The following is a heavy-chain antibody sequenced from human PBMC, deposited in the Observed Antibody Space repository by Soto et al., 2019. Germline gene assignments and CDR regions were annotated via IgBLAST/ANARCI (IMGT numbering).Heavy chain of an antibody. CDR3: ARIAAAGFYFDY. Sequence: TGSVVYISSYCWSWIRQPQGKGLDCIGYIYYSGSTNYNPSLKSRVTISVDTSKNQFSLKLSSVTAADTAVYYCARIAAAGFYFDYWGQGTLVTVSS. D-gene: IGHD6-13*01. J-gene: IGHJ4*02. CDR1: VVYISSYC. CDR2: IYYSGST. V-gene: IGHV4-59*01.